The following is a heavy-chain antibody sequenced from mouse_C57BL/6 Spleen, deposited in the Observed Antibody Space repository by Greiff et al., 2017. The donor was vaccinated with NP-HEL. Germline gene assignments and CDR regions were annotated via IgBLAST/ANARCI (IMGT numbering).Heavy chain of an antibody. J-gene: IGHJ4*01. CDR3: ARVPYYYGSSLYYAMDY. Sequence: QVQLQQSGPGLVQPSQSLSIPCTVSGFSLTSYGVHWVRQSPGKGLEWLGVIWSGGSTDYNAAFISRLRISKDNSKSQVFFKMNSLQADDTAIYYCARVPYYYGSSLYYAMDYWGQGTSVTVSS. D-gene: IGHD1-1*01. CDR1: GFSLTSYG. V-gene: IGHV2-2*01. CDR2: IWSGGST.